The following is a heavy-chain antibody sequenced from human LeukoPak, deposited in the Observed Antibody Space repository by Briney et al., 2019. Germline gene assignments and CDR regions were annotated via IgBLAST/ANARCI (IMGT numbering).Heavy chain of an antibody. CDR2: TYYGSQGHR. CDR3: ARGSYGLGGFWDYYFDY. J-gene: IGHJ4*02. CDR1: GDTFSSNNAG. Sequence: QTLSLTCAISGDTFSSNNAGWAWLRQSPSTGLEWRGRTYYGSQGHREYAVLVRSRININSATSQPQFPLQLSSGASEDTAVYYCARGSYGLGGFWDYYFDYWGRGTLLSVYS. D-gene: IGHD3-10*01. V-gene: IGHV6-1*01.